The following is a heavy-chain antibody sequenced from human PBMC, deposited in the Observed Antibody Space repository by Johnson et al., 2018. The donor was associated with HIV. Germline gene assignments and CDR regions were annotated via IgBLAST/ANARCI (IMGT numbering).Heavy chain of an antibody. J-gene: IGHJ3*02. V-gene: IGHV3-9*01. D-gene: IGHD3-3*01. CDR2: ISWNSSSI. CDR1: GFTFDDYA. Sequence: VQLVESGGVVVQPGGSLRLSCAASGFTFDDYAMHWVRQATGKGLEWASGISWNSSSIGYADSVKGRFTISRDNAKNSLYLQMNSLRDEDTAVYYCAKDEGSGYSYDAFDIWGQGKMVTVSS. CDR3: AKDEGSGYSYDAFDI.